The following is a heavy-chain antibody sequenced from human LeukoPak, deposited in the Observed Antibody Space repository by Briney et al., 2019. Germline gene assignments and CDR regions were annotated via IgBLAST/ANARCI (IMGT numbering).Heavy chain of an antibody. V-gene: IGHV3-23*01. CDR2: ISGSGGST. J-gene: IGHJ6*03. CDR1: GFTFSSYA. Sequence: PGGSLRPSCVASGFTFSSYAMSWVRQAPGKGLEWVSAISGSGGSTYYADSVKGRFTISRDNSKNTLYLQMNSLRAEDTAVYYCAKSGELLWFGELDYYYMDVWGKGTTVTVSS. D-gene: IGHD3-10*01. CDR3: AKSGELLWFGELDYYYMDV.